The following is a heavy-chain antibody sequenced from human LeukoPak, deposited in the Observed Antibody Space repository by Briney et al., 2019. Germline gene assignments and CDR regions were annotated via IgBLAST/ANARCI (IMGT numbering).Heavy chain of an antibody. CDR3: ARVACSSTSCYDYYYYYMDV. J-gene: IGHJ6*03. D-gene: IGHD2-2*01. V-gene: IGHV3-11*01. Sequence: GGSLRLSCASSGFTFSDYYMSWIRQGPGKGLEWVSYISCSGSTIYYAASVQGRFTISRDNAKNSLYLQMNSLRAEDTAVYYCARVACSSTSCYDYYYYYMDVWGKGTTVTVSS. CDR2: ISCSGSTI. CDR1: GFTFSDYY.